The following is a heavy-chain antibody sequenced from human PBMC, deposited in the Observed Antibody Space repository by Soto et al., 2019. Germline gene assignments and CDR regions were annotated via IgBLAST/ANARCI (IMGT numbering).Heavy chain of an antibody. Sequence: SETLSLTCTVSGGSISSYYWSWIRQPPGKGLEWIGYIYYSGSTNYNPSLKSRVTISVDTSKNQFSLKLSSVTAADTAVYYCAGLWFGETWFDPWGQGTLVTVSS. V-gene: IGHV4-59*01. CDR3: AGLWFGETWFDP. D-gene: IGHD3-10*01. CDR2: IYYSGST. CDR1: GGSISSYY. J-gene: IGHJ5*02.